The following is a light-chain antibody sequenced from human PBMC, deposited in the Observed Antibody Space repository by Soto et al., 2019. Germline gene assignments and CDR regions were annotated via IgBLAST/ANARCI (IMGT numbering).Light chain of an antibody. V-gene: IGLV2-23*02. CDR2: EVT. CDR3: CSFAGDSNVI. Sequence: QSVLTQPASVSGSPGQSITISCTGTSSDVGSYNFVSWYQQQPGKAPKLMIYEVTKRPSGVSNRFSASKSGNTASLIISGLQAEDEADYYCCSFAGDSNVIFGGGTKVTVL. CDR1: SSDVGSYNF. J-gene: IGLJ2*01.